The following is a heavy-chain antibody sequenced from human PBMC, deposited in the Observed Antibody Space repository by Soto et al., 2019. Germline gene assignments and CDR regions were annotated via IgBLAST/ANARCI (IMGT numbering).Heavy chain of an antibody. Sequence: SETLSLTCTVSGGSISSYHWSWIRQSPGKGLEWIGYTSNSAPTIYNPSLKSRVTISADTSKNQFSQRLNSVTAADTAVYFCARQFRDVYNAVEDWGQGALVT. CDR3: ARQFRDVYNAVED. J-gene: IGHJ4*02. D-gene: IGHD1-1*01. V-gene: IGHV4-59*08. CDR1: GGSISSYH. CDR2: TSNSAPT.